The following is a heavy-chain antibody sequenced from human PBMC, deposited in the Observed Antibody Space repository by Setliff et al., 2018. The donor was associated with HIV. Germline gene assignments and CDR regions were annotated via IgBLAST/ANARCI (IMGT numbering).Heavy chain of an antibody. V-gene: IGHV4-39*02. J-gene: IGHJ5*02. CDR2: VYQSGST. D-gene: IGHD3-3*01. CDR1: GASISNSNSY. CDR3: ARDTNLLDYNFWSGYSRGWFDP. Sequence: SETLSLTCTVYGASISNSNSYWGWIRQPPGKRLEWLGSVYQSGSTSYNPSLSSRLTISVDTSKNQVSLRLSSVTAADTAVYYCARDTNLLDYNFWSGYSRGWFDPWGQGTLVTVSS.